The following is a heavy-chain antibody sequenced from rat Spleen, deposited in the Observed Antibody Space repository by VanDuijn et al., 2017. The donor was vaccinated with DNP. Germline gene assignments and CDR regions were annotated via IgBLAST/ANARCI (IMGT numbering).Heavy chain of an antibody. Sequence: EVQLQESGSGLVKPSQSLSLTCSVTGYSIISSYRWHWIRKFPGNKLEWLGYMNSAGSTNYSPSLKSRISITRDTSRNHFFLHLISVTTEDTATYYCARFGGGPDYWGQGVMVTVSS. CDR3: ARFGGGPDY. J-gene: IGHJ2*01. CDR2: MNSAGST. V-gene: IGHV3-3*01. CDR1: GYSIISSYR. D-gene: IGHD4-6*01.